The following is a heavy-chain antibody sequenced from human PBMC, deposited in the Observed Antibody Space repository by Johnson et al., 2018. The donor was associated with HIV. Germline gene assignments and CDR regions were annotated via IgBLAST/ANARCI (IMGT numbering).Heavy chain of an antibody. J-gene: IGHJ3*02. Sequence: QVQLVESGGGVVQPGRSLTLSCTPSGFTFTTYIMHWVRQAPGKGLEWVAFISYDGNDRNYADFVKGRFTISRDNSKNTLSLQLNSLRPEDTAVYYCARDGNYYGLSGAFDIWGQGTMVTVSS. CDR3: ARDGNYYGLSGAFDI. CDR1: GFTFTTYI. CDR2: ISYDGNDR. V-gene: IGHV3-30*04. D-gene: IGHD3-10*01.